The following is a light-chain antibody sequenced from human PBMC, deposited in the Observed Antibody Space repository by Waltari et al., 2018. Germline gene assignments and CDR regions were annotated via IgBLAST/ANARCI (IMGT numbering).Light chain of an antibody. Sequence: DIQMTQSPSSLSASVGDRVTITCRASQSISSYLNWYQQKPGEAPKLLIYAASSFQSGVPSRFSGSGSGTDFTLTISSLQPEDFATYYCQQSYSTPPTFGQGTRLEIK. CDR1: QSISSY. V-gene: IGKV1-39*01. CDR3: QQSYSTPPT. CDR2: AAS. J-gene: IGKJ5*01.